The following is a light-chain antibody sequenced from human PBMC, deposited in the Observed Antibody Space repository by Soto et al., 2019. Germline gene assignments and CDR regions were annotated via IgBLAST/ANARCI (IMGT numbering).Light chain of an antibody. CDR3: QQSYSTLFT. CDR2: TAS. V-gene: IGKV1-39*01. CDR1: QSINNY. Sequence: DIQMTQSPSSLSASVGDRVTITCRAGQSINNYLNWYQQKPGKAPKLLIYTASSLRSGVPSRFSGSGSGTNFTLTITSLQPEDFATYFCQQSYSTLFTFGPGTKVDIK. J-gene: IGKJ3*01.